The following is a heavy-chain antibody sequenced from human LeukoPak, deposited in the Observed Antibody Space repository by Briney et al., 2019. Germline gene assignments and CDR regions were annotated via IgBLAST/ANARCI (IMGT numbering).Heavy chain of an antibody. CDR3: ASMAIEKGSAFDI. V-gene: IGHV4-59*01. Sequence: SETLSLTCTVSGGSISSYYWSWIRQPPGKGLEWIGYIYYSGSTNYNPSLKSRVTISVDTSKNQFSLKLSSVTAADTAVYYCASMAIEKGSAFDIWGQGTMVTVSS. CDR2: IYYSGST. J-gene: IGHJ3*02. CDR1: GGSISSYY. D-gene: IGHD3-10*01.